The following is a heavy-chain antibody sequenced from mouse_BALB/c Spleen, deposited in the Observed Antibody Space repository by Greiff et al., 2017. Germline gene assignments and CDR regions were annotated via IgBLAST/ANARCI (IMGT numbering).Heavy chain of an antibody. CDR2: IWGDGST. D-gene: IGHD1-1*01. J-gene: IGHJ3*01. Sequence: QVQLKESGPGLVAPSQSLSITCTVSGFSLTGYGVNWVRQPPGKGLEWLGMIWGDGSTDYNSALKSRLSISKDNSKSQVFLKMNSLQTDDTARYYFASYYGSIPFAYWGQGTLVTVSA. CDR3: ASYYGSIPFAY. V-gene: IGHV2-6-7*01. CDR1: GFSLTGYG.